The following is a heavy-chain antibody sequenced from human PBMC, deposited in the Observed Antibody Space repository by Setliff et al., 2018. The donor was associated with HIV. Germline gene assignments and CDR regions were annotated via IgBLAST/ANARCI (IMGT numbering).Heavy chain of an antibody. V-gene: IGHV4-34*01. J-gene: IGHJ4*02. D-gene: IGHD4-17*01. CDR1: GGSISSHY. Sequence: SETLSLTCTVSGGSISSHYWIWIRQPPGKGLEWIGEINHSGSTDYNPSLKSRVTISVDTSKNQFSLNLSSVTAADTAVYYCARYDYGDFDYWGQGTLVTVSS. CDR3: ARYDYGDFDY. CDR2: INHSGST.